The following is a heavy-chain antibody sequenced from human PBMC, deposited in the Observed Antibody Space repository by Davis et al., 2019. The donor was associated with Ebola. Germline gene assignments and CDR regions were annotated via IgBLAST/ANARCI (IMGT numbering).Heavy chain of an antibody. D-gene: IGHD3-22*01. J-gene: IGHJ3*02. Sequence: ASVKVSCKASGYTFTSYYMSWVRQAPGQGLEWMGIINPSGGSTSYAQKFQGRVTMTRDTSTSTVYMELSSLRSEVTAVYYCARARSGGSRGYNGRAFDIWGQGTMVTVSS. CDR3: ARARSGGSRGYNGRAFDI. V-gene: IGHV1-46*01. CDR1: GYTFTSYY. CDR2: INPSGGST.